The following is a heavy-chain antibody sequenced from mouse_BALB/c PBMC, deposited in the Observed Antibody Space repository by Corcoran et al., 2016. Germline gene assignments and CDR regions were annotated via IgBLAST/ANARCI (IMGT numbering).Heavy chain of an antibody. J-gene: IGHJ2*01. D-gene: IGHD3-1*01. Sequence: EVQLQQSGPELVKPGASVKISCKTSGYTFTEYTMHWVKQSHGKSLEWIGYINPYNDGTKYNEKFKGKATLTSDKSSSTAYMELSSLTSEDSAVYYCARQLGPLGYWGQGTTLTVSS. CDR1: GYTFTEYT. V-gene: IGHV1S136*01. CDR3: ARQLGPLGY. CDR2: INPYNDGT.